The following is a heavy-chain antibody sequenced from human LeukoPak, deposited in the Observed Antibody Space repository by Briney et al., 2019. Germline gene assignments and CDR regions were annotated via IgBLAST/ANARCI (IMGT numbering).Heavy chain of an antibody. CDR2: INHSGST. D-gene: IGHD6-6*01. CDR3: ASSGSSSSFDY. Sequence: PSETLSLTCAVYGGSFSGYYWSWIRQPPGKGLEWIGEINHSGSTNYNPSLKSRVTISVDTFKNQFSLKLSSVTAADTAVYYCASSGSSSSFDYWGQGTLVTVSS. CDR1: GGSFSGYY. J-gene: IGHJ4*02. V-gene: IGHV4-34*01.